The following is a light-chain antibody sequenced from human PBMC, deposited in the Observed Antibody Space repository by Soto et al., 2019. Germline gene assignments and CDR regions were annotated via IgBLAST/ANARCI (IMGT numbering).Light chain of an antibody. CDR1: QSVSATY. CDR3: QHYGTSTRT. Sequence: EIVLTQSPGTLSLSPGDSATLSCRATQSVSATYLAWYQQKPGQAPRLLIYAASSRATDIPDRFSGSGSGTDFTLAISRLEPEDFAVYWCQHYGTSTRTFGQGTKVDIK. V-gene: IGKV3-20*01. J-gene: IGKJ1*01. CDR2: AAS.